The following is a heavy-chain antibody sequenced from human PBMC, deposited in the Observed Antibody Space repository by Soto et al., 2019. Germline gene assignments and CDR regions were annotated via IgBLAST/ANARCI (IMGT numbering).Heavy chain of an antibody. V-gene: IGHV4-30-4*01. J-gene: IGHJ6*02. CDR3: ARAYSSSSVFGDYYYYGMDV. CDR1: GGSISSGDCY. CDR2: IYYSGST. Sequence: SETPSLSCTVSGGSISSGDCYWSWIRQPPGKCLEWIGYIYYSGSTYYNPSRKSRVTISVDTSKNQFSLKLSSVTAADTAVYYCARAYSSSSVFGDYYYYGMDVWGQGTTVTVYS. D-gene: IGHD6-6*01.